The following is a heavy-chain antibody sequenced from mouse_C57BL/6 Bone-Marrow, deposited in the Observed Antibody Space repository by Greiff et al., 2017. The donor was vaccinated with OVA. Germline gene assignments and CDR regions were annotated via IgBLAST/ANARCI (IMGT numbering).Heavy chain of an antibody. CDR1: GYTFTSYW. J-gene: IGHJ4*01. Sequence: VQLQQPGAELVKPGASVKLSCKASGYTFTSYWMHWVKQRPGRGLEWIGRIDPNSGGTKYNEKFKSKATLTVDKPSSTAYMQLSSLTSEDSAVYYCTRAYPTPYYYAMDYWGQGTSVTVSS. D-gene: IGHD1-1*01. CDR2: IDPNSGGT. V-gene: IGHV1-72*01. CDR3: TRAYPTPYYYAMDY.